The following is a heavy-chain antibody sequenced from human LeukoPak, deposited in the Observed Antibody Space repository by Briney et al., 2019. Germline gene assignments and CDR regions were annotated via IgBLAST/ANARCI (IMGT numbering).Heavy chain of an antibody. J-gene: IGHJ3*02. CDR1: GGSISSSSYY. V-gene: IGHV4-39*01. Sequence: PSETLSLTCTVSGGSISSSSYYWGWIRQPPGKGLEWIGSIYYSGSTYYNPSLKSRVTISVDTSKNQFSLKLSSVTAADTAVYYCARHYSEGTIFGVVTPILIWGQGTMVTVSS. D-gene: IGHD3-3*01. CDR2: IYYSGST. CDR3: ARHYSEGTIFGVVTPILI.